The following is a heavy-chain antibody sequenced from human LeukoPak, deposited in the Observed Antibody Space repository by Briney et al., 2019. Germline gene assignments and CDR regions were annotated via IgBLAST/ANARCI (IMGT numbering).Heavy chain of an antibody. V-gene: IGHV1-18*01. CDR2: ISAYNGNT. CDR1: GYTFTSYG. CDR3: ARAPGYCSSTSCYVDP. Sequence: ASVKVSCKASGYTFTSYGISWVRQAPGQGLEWMGWISAYNGNTNYAQKLQGRATMTTDTSTSTAYMELRSLRSDDTAVYYCARAPGYCSSTSCYVDPWGQGTLVTVSS. J-gene: IGHJ5*02. D-gene: IGHD2-2*01.